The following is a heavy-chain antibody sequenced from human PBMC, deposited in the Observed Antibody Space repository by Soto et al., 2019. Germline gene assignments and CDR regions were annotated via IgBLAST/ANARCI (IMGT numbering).Heavy chain of an antibody. CDR2: ISSSSSTI. J-gene: IGHJ6*02. V-gene: IGHV3-48*02. CDR1: GFTFSSYS. Sequence: GGSLRLSCAASGFTFSSYSMNWVRQAPGKGLEWVSYISSSSSTIYYADSVKGRFTISRDNAKNSLYLQMNSLRDEDTAVYYCARTLQRGSGYDYLPHPYYYYGMDVWGQGTTVTVSS. CDR3: ARTLQRGSGYDYLPHPYYYYGMDV. D-gene: IGHD5-12*01.